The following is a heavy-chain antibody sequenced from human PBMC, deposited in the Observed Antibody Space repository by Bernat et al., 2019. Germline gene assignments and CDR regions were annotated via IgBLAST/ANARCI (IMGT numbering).Heavy chain of an antibody. D-gene: IGHD3-10*01. CDR2: ISGSGSRT. V-gene: IGHV3-23*01. CDR1: GFPFSTYA. CDR3: AKDWYYYGSGNYHYFDF. J-gene: IGHJ4*02. Sequence: EVQLLESGGDFVQPGGSLRLSCAASGFPFSTYAMSWVRQAPGKGLEWVSTISGSGSRTYYADSVKGRLTISRDNSKNTLYLQMNSLRAEDTAVYYCAKDWYYYGSGNYHYFDFWGQGTLVTVSS.